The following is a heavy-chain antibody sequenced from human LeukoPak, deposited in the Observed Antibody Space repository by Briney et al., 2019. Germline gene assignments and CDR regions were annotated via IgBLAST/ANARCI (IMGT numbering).Heavy chain of an antibody. CDR1: GGSISSGGYY. V-gene: IGHV4-31*03. D-gene: IGHD2-21*02. CDR2: IYYSGST. CDR3: ARGGVVVTARPLFF. Sequence: PSETLSLTCTVSGGSISSGGYYWSWIRQHPGKGLEWIGYIYYSGSTYYNPSLKSRVTISVDTSKNQFSLKLSSVTAADTAVYYCARGGVVVTARPLFFWGQGTLVTVSS. J-gene: IGHJ4*02.